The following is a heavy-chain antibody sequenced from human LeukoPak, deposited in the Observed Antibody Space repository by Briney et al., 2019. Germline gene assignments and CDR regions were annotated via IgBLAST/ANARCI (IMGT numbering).Heavy chain of an antibody. CDR1: GFTFSSYA. D-gene: IGHD3-10*01. V-gene: IGHV3-23*01. CDR3: AKENRYYGSGSYHNWFDP. J-gene: IGHJ5*02. CDR2: ISGSGGST. Sequence: PGGSLRLSCAASGFTFSSYAMSWVRQAPGKGLEWVSAISGSGGSTYYADSVKGRFTISRDNSKNTLYLQMNSLRAEDTAVYYCAKENRYYGSGSYHNWFDPWGQGTLVTVSS.